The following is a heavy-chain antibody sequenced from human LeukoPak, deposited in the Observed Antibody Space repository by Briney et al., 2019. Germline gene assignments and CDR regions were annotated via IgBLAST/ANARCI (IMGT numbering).Heavy chain of an antibody. J-gene: IGHJ4*02. Sequence: GALRLSCAASGFTFSSYAMSWVRQAPGKGLEWVSAISGSGGSTDYADSVKGRFTISRDNSKNTLYLQMNSLRAEDMAVYYCAKTLTPVVAAAYFDYWGQGTPVTVSS. V-gene: IGHV3-23*01. D-gene: IGHD2-15*01. CDR1: GFTFSSYA. CDR2: ISGSGGST. CDR3: AKTLTPVVAAAYFDY.